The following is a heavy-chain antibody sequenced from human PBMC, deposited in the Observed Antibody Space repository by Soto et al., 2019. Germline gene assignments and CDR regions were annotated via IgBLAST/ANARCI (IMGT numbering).Heavy chain of an antibody. CDR1: GYTFTSYG. D-gene: IGHD3-10*01. CDR2: ISAYNGNT. Sequence: GASVKVSCKASGYTFTSYGISWVRQAPGQGLKWMGWISAYNGNTNYAQKLQGRVTMTTDTSTSTAYMELRSLRSDDTAVYYCAGWITMVRGVIFDPWGQGTLVTVSS. CDR3: AGWITMVRGVIFDP. J-gene: IGHJ5*02. V-gene: IGHV1-18*01.